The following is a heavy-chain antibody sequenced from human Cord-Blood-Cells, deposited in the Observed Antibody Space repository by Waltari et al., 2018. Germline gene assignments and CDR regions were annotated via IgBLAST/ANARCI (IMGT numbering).Heavy chain of an antibody. V-gene: IGHV3-30-3*01. CDR3: ATEARPRIGYYFDY. D-gene: IGHD6-6*01. J-gene: IGHJ4*02. CDR1: GFTFSSYA. CDR2: ISYDGSNK. Sequence: QVQLVESGGGVVQPGRSLRLSCAASGFTFSSYAMHWVRPAPGKGLEWVAVISYDGSNKYYADSVKGRFTISRDNSKNTLYLQMNSLRAEDTAVYYCATEARPRIGYYFDYWGQGTLVTVSS.